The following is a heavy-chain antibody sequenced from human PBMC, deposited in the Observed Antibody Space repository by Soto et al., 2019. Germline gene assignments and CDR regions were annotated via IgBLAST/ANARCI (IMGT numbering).Heavy chain of an antibody. CDR1: GDSVSSNSAA. D-gene: IGHD3-3*01. J-gene: IGHJ6*02. Sequence: SVTLSLTCVLSGDSVSSNSAAWNWISQSPSRGLEWLGRTYYRSKWYNDYAVSVKSRITINPDTCKNQFSLQLNSVTPEDTAVYYCANAYYDFWSGYSSSALYGMDVWGQGTTVTVSS. CDR3: ANAYYDFWSGYSSSALYGMDV. CDR2: TYYRSKWYN. V-gene: IGHV6-1*01.